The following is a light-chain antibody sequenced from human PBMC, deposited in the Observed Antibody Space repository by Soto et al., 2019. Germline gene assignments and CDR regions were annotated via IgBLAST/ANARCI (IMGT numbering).Light chain of an antibody. CDR2: RNN. V-gene: IGLV1-47*01. Sequence: QNGVTQTPAASETLGQGGTSSCSKSSSNIGSNYVYWYQQLPGTAPKLLIYRNNQRPSGVPDRFSGSKSGTSASLAISGLRSEDEADYYCAAWDDSLSGPFYVFGTGTKVTVL. CDR1: SSNIGSNY. CDR3: AAWDDSLSGPFYV. J-gene: IGLJ1*01.